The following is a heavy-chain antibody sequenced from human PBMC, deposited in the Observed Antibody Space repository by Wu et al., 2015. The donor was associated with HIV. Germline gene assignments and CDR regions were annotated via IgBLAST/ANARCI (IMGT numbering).Heavy chain of an antibody. V-gene: IGHV1-69*13. CDR3: ARDHHVAVAGTGAT. CDR2: IIPIFGIA. Sequence: QVQLVQSGTEVKKPGSSVKVSCKASGGTLSNYAISWVRKAPGQGPEWMGRIIPIFGIANYAQRFQGRVTITADESTSTAYMELRSLRSDDTAVYYCARDHHVAVAGTGATWGQGTLVTVSS. D-gene: IGHD6-19*01. CDR1: GGTLSNYA. J-gene: IGHJ4*02.